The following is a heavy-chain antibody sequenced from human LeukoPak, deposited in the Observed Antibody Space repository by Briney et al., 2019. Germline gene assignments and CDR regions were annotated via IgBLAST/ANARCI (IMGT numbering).Heavy chain of an antibody. CDR1: GFTYHDFA. CDR3: ARDRVYGSGSNDY. CDR2: IKTDGSGA. J-gene: IGHJ4*02. D-gene: IGHD3-10*01. V-gene: IGHV3-74*01. Sequence: GGSLRLSCAASGFTYHDFAMHWVRQAPGKGLVWVSRIKTDGSGANYADSVKGRFTISRDNAKNTLYLQMNSLRAEDTAVYYCARDRVYGSGSNDYWGKGTLVTVSS.